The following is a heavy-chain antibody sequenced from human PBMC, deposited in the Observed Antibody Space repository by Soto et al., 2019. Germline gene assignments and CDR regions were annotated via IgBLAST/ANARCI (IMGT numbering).Heavy chain of an antibody. CDR3: ARRLPGGSHCDY. Sequence: QVQLQESGPGLVEPSETLSLTCTVSGGSISGYYWTWIRQPPGKGLEWIGYVYYSGSTYYNPSLKSRVPISVDTSRNQFSLRLSSVTAADTAVYYCARRLPGGSHCDYWGQGTLVTVSS. CDR1: GGSISGYY. V-gene: IGHV4-59*08. CDR2: VYYSGST. J-gene: IGHJ4*02. D-gene: IGHD3-10*01.